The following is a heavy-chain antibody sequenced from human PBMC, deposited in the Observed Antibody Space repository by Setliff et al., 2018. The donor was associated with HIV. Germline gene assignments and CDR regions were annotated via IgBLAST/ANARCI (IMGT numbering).Heavy chain of an antibody. J-gene: IGHJ3*02. D-gene: IGHD2-8*01. CDR3: ARVALSVTRTSRRAFDI. V-gene: IGHV4-4*02. CDR2: IYHSGST. CDR1: GGSISSNNW. Sequence: PSETLSLTCAVSGGSISSNNWWTWVRQPPGKGLEWIGEIYHSGSTNYNPPIKRRVTISVDKSKNQFSLKLSSVTAADTAVYFCARVALSVTRTSRRAFDIWGPGTMVTVSS.